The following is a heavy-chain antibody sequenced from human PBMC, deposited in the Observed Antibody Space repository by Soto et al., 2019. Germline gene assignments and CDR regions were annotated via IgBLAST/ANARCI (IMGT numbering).Heavy chain of an antibody. V-gene: IGHV1-69*01. D-gene: IGHD4-17*01. CDR1: GGNVSRNA. J-gene: IGHJ6*02. Sequence: QVHLGQSGAEVKKPGSSVTVSCKASGGNVSRNAISWVRLAPGQGLEWMGGTIPRFNIAKNAQKFQGRVTITADESMNTAYMELSSLRSEDTAVYDCARGREVDDDDYPDYGMDVWGQGTTVTVAS. CDR2: TIPRFNIA. CDR3: ARGREVDDDDYPDYGMDV.